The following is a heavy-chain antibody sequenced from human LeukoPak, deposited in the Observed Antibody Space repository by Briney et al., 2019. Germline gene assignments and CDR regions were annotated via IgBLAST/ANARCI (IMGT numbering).Heavy chain of an antibody. CDR1: GFTVSSNY. V-gene: IGHV3-53*01. J-gene: IGHJ4*02. D-gene: IGHD3-3*01. CDR3: AKDHDFWSGYSNYFDY. CDR2: IYSGGDT. Sequence: GGSLRLSCAASGFTVSSNYMNWVRQAPGKGLEWVSIIYSGGDTYYADSVKGRFTISRDNSKNTLYLQMNSLRAEDTAVYYCAKDHDFWSGYSNYFDYWGQGTLVTVSS.